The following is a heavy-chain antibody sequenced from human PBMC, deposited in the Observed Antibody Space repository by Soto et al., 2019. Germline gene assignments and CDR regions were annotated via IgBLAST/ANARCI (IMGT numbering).Heavy chain of an antibody. CDR1: GFTFSTYN. CDR3: AKDRVAVAGWQYYYYGMDV. D-gene: IGHD6-19*01. V-gene: IGHV3-30*18. CDR2: ISYDGSNK. J-gene: IGHJ6*02. Sequence: PGGSLRLSCAASGFTFSTYNMHWVRQAPGKGLEWVAVISYDGSNKYYADSVKGRFTISRDNSKNTLYLQMNSLRTEDTAVYYCAKDRVAVAGWQYYYYGMDVWGQGTTVTVSS.